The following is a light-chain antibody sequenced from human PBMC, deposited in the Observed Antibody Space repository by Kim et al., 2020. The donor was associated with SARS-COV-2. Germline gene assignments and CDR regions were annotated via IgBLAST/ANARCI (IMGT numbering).Light chain of an antibody. CDR1: SSNIGNNY. CDR2: DNN. Sequence: QKVTIACSGSSSNIGNNYVSWYQQLPGTAPKLRIYDNNKRPSGIPDRFSGSKSGTSATLGITGLQTGDEADYYCGTWDSSLSGVVFGGGTQLTVL. CDR3: GTWDSSLSGVV. V-gene: IGLV1-51*01. J-gene: IGLJ2*01.